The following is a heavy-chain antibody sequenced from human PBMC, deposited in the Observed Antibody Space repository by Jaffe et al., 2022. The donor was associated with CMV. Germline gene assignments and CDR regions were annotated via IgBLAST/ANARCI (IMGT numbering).Heavy chain of an antibody. CDR2: IHYSGST. Sequence: QVRLQESGPGLVKPSETLSLTCTVSGASINSYTWSWIRQPPGKRLEWIGHIHYSGSTNYKPSLKSRVIISVDASKKQFSLKLTSVTAADTAMYYCARAASRDGYNFPLADHWGQGMLVTVSS. CDR1: GASINSYT. CDR3: ARAASRDGYNFPLADH. J-gene: IGHJ4*02. D-gene: IGHD5-12*01. V-gene: IGHV4-59*01.